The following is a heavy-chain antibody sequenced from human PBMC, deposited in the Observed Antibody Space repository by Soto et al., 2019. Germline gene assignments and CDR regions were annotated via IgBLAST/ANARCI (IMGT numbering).Heavy chain of an antibody. CDR1: GGSFNSYA. D-gene: IGHD3-3*01. CDR2: IMPIIGTA. CDR3: ALKYDFWSGPYAFDI. J-gene: IGHJ3*02. Sequence: ASVKVSCKASGGSFNSYAITWVRQAPGQGLELMGGIMPIIGTANYAQKLQGRVTITADETTSTAYMELSSLRSEDTAIYYCALKYDFWSGPYAFDIWGQGTMVTVAS. V-gene: IGHV1-69*13.